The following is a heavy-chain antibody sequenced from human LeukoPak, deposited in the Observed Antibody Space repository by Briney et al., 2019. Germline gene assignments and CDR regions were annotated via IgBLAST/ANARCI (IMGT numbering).Heavy chain of an antibody. V-gene: IGHV4-34*01. CDR2: INHSGST. Sequence: SETLSLTCAVYGGSFSGYYWSWIRQPPGKGLEWIGEINHSGSTNYNPSLKSRVTISVDTSKNQFSLKLSSVTAADTAVYYCARYYYDSGNYRFDPWGQGTLVTVSS. D-gene: IGHD3-10*01. J-gene: IGHJ5*02. CDR3: ARYYYDSGNYRFDP. CDR1: GGSFSGYY.